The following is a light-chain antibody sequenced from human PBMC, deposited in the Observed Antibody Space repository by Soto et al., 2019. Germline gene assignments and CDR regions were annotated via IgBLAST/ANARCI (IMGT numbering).Light chain of an antibody. CDR3: QQRGDWPPIT. CDR2: GAS. V-gene: IGKV3D-20*02. J-gene: IGKJ5*01. Sequence: EIVLTQSPGTLSLSPGERATLSCRASQSVRSNFLAWYQQKPGQAPRLLIYGASNRATGIPDRFSGSGSGTDFTLTISSLEPEDFAVYYCQQRGDWPPITFGQGTRLEIK. CDR1: QSVRSNF.